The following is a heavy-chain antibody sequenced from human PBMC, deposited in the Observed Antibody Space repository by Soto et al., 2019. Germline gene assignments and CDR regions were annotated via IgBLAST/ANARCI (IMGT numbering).Heavy chain of an antibody. V-gene: IGHV1-69*13. CDR3: ARGGDFWSGKGDYYYYGMDV. CDR2: IIPIFGTA. CDR1: GGTFSSYA. D-gene: IGHD3-3*01. J-gene: IGHJ6*02. Sequence: GPSVKVSCKASGGTFSSYAISWVRQAPGQGLEWMGGIIPIFGTANYAQKFQGRVTITADESTSTAYMELSSLRSEDTAVYYCARGGDFWSGKGDYYYYGMDVWGQGTTDTVSS.